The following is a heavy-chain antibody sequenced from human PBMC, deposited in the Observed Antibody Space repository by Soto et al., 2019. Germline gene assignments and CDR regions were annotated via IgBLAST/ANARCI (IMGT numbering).Heavy chain of an antibody. D-gene: IGHD3-22*01. Sequence: GGSLRLSCAASGFTFSSYAMSWVRQAPGKGLEWVSAISGSGGSTYYADSVKGRFTISRDNSKNTLYLQMNSLRAEDTAVYYCAKDPGRNYYDSSGSGYYGMDVWGQGTTVTVSS. CDR1: GFTFSSYA. CDR3: AKDPGRNYYDSSGSGYYGMDV. V-gene: IGHV3-23*01. J-gene: IGHJ6*02. CDR2: ISGSGGST.